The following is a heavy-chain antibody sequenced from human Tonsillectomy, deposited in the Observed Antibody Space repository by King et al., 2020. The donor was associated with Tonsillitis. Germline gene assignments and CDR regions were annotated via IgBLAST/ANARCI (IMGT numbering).Heavy chain of an antibody. CDR3: ARNYYYGSGSYYGLSDAFDI. CDR2: IKRDGSST. CDR1: GLTFSSYW. D-gene: IGHD3-10*01. J-gene: IGHJ3*02. Sequence: VQLVESGGGLVQPGGSLRLSCAASGLTFSSYWMHWVRQAPGKGLVWVSRIKRDGSSTNYADSVKGRFTISRDNAKNTLYLQMNSLGVEDTAVYYCARNYYYGSGSYYGLSDAFDIWGQGTMVIVSS. V-gene: IGHV3-74*01.